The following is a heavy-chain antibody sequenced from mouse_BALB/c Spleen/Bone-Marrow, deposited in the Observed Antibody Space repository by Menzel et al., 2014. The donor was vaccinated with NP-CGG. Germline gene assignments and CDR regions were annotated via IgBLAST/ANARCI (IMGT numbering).Heavy chain of an antibody. CDR1: GYTFTSYW. CDR2: IYPGNSDT. CDR3: TTLARNYFDY. V-gene: IGHV1-5*01. Sequence: EVKLVESGTVLARPGASVKMSCKASGYTFTSYWMHWVKQRPGQGLEWIGTIYPGNSDTTYNQEFKGKAKLTAVTSTSTAYMELSSLTNEDSAVYYCTTLARNYFDYWGQGTTLTVSS. J-gene: IGHJ2*01.